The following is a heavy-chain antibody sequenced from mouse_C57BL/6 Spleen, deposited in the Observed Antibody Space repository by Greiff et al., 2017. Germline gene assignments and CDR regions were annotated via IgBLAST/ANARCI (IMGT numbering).Heavy chain of an antibody. Sequence: QVQLQQPGAELVKPGASVKLSCKASGYTFTSYWMQWVKQRPGQGLEWIGEIDPSDSYTNYNQKFKGKATLTVDTSSSTAYMQLSSLTSEDSAVYYCARWTDGYFDYWGQGTTLTVSS. J-gene: IGHJ2*01. CDR3: ARWTDGYFDY. V-gene: IGHV1-50*01. CDR2: IDPSDSYT. CDR1: GYTFTSYW.